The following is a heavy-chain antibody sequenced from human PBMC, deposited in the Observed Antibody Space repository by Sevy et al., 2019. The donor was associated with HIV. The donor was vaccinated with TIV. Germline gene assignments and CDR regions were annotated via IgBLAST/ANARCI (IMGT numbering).Heavy chain of an antibody. J-gene: IGHJ6*02. Sequence: ASVKVSCKASGYTFTSYGISWVRRAPVQGLEWMGWISAYNGNTNYAQKLQGRVTMTTDTSTSTAYMEMRSLRSDDTAVYYCARIPSDCGGDCYRYYYYYGMDVWGQGTTVTVSS. CDR1: GYTFTSYG. CDR3: ARIPSDCGGDCYRYYYYYGMDV. D-gene: IGHD2-21*01. V-gene: IGHV1-18*01. CDR2: ISAYNGNT.